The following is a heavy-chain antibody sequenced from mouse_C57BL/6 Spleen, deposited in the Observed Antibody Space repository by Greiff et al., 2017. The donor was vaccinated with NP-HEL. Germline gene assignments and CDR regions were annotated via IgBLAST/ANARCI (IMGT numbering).Heavy chain of an antibody. CDR3: SRHEDDGSSLYWYFDV. Sequence: QVQLQQSGAELVKPGASVKLSCKASGYTFTEYTIHWVKQRSGQGLEWIGWFYPGSGSIKYNEKFKDKDTLTADKSSSTVYMKLSRLTSEDAAVYFCSRHEDDGSSLYWYFDVWGTGTTVTVSS. CDR1: GYTFTEYT. CDR2: FYPGSGSI. V-gene: IGHV1-62-2*01. J-gene: IGHJ1*03. D-gene: IGHD1-1*01.